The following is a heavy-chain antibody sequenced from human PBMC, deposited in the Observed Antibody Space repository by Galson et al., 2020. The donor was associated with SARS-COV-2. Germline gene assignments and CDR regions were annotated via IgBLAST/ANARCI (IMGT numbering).Heavy chain of an antibody. CDR3: AHGSKGAYDWGNYYHYYGMDV. V-gene: IGHV3-30*03. Sequence: GGSLRLSCAPSGFTVTTYGQHWVRQAPGKGLEWVAGISFDGKNIYYGDSVKGRFTISRDNSKSTLYLQMNSLRAEDTAVYYCAHGSKGAYDWGNYYHYYGMDVWGQGTSVTVSS. CDR2: ISFDGKNI. J-gene: IGHJ6*02. CDR1: GFTVTTYG. D-gene: IGHD5-12*01.